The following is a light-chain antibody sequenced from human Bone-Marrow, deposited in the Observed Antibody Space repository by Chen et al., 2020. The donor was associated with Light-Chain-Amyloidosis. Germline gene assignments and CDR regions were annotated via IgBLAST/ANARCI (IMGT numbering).Light chain of an antibody. CDR3: GLYLGSGVWV. J-gene: IGLJ3*02. V-gene: IGLV8-61*01. CDR1: SGSVSTDYY. Sequence: QTVVTQEPSFSVSPGWTVTLTCGLSSGSVSTDYYPSWYQQTPGQAPRTLIYNTDTRSSGVPDRLSGSILGNKAALTISGDQADDESDYYCGLYLGSGVWVFGGGTKLTVL. CDR2: NTD.